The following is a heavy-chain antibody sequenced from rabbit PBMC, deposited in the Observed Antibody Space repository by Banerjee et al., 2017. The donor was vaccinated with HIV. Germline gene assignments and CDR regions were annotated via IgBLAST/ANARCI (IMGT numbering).Heavy chain of an antibody. J-gene: IGHJ6*01. D-gene: IGHD8-1*01. Sequence: QSLEESGGDLVKPGASLTLTCTASGFSFSGNYYMCWVRQAPGKGLEWIACIDTGTGSAYYANWAKGRFTISKTSSTTVTLQMTSLTAADTATYFCARGGVGTTYPYGGMDLWGPGTLVTVS. CDR3: ARGGVGTTYPYGGMDL. CDR2: IDTGTGSA. CDR1: GFSFSGNYY. V-gene: IGHV1S40*01.